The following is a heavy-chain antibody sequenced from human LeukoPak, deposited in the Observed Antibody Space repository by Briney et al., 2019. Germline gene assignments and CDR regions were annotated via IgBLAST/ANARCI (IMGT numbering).Heavy chain of an antibody. Sequence: PGGSLRLSCAASGFTFSSYAMSWVRQAPGKGLEWFSAISGSGGSTYYADSVKGRFTISRDNSKNTLYLQMNSLRAEDTAVYYCAKDPGRGYCSSTSCYEYFQHWGQGTLVTVSS. V-gene: IGHV3-23*01. D-gene: IGHD2-2*01. CDR3: AKDPGRGYCSSTSCYEYFQH. CDR2: ISGSGGST. CDR1: GFTFSSYA. J-gene: IGHJ1*01.